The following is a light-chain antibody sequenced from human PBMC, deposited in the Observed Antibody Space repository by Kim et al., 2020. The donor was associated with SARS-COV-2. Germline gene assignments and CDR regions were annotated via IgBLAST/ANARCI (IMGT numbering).Light chain of an antibody. CDR2: EDS. CDR3: CSYAAGTTRWV. J-gene: IGLJ3*02. Sequence: SITTSGTGTSSDVGGDDVESWYQQHPGKAPRIMLYEDSKRPSGVSNHFSGCKSGNTASLTISGLQTEDEADYYCCSYAAGTTRWVFGGGTQLTVL. CDR1: SSDVGGDDV. V-gene: IGLV2-23*01.